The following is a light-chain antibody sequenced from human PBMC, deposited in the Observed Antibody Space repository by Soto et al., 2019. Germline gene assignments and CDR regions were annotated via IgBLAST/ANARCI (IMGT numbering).Light chain of an antibody. CDR3: QQRTNWPPKYT. Sequence: EIVLTQSPATLSLSPGERATLSCRASQSVSSHLAWYQQKPGQAPRLLLYDASNRATGIPARFSGSGSGTDFTLTISSLEPEDFAVYYCQQRTNWPPKYTFGQGTKLEIK. V-gene: IGKV3-11*01. J-gene: IGKJ2*01. CDR2: DAS. CDR1: QSVSSH.